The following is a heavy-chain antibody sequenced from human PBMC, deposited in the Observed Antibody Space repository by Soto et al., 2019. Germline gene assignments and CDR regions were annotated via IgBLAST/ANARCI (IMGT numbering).Heavy chain of an antibody. CDR1: GFTFSSYA. Sequence: EVQLLESGGGLVQPGGSLRLSCAASGFTFSSYAMSWVRQAPGKGLEWVSAISGSGGSTYYADSVKGRFTISRDNAKNTLYLQMNSLRAEDTAVYYCAKMGISTPYAFDIWGQGTMVTVSS. D-gene: IGHD1-20*01. CDR2: ISGSGGST. CDR3: AKMGISTPYAFDI. J-gene: IGHJ3*02. V-gene: IGHV3-23*01.